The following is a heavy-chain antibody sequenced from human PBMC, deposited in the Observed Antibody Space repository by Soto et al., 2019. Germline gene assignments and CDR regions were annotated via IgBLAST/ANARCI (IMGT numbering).Heavy chain of an antibody. D-gene: IGHD6-19*01. CDR1: GVNFSNHG. CDR3: AKDLRIAVAGTDYFDS. V-gene: IGHV3-30*18. Sequence: GGSLRLSWAAAGVNFSNHGRRWVRQAPGKGLEWVAVISYDVTNKYYADSVKGRFTISRDNSKNTLYLQMNSLRAEDTAVYYCAKDLRIAVAGTDYFDSWGQGTLVTVSS. CDR2: ISYDVTNK. J-gene: IGHJ4*02.